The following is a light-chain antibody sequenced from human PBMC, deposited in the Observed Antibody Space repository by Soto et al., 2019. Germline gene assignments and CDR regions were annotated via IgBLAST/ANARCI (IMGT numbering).Light chain of an antibody. J-gene: IGKJ5*01. Sequence: EIVITQSPSTLSVSPGESATLSCRASQNVGINLVWYRQKPGQAPSLLIYGAFTRATGIPARFSGTGSGTEFTLTISSLQPDDFATYYCQQYNSYSITFGQGTRLEIK. CDR2: GAF. CDR1: QNVGIN. V-gene: IGKV3-15*01. CDR3: QQYNSYSIT.